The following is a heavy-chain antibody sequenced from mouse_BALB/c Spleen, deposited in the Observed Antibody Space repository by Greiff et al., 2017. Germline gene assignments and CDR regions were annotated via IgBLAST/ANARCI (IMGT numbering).Heavy chain of an antibody. Sequence: LQQPGSELVRPGASVKLSCKASGYTFTSNWMHWVKQRHGQGLEWIGNIYPGSGSTNYDEKFKSKGTLTVDTSSSTAYMHLSSLTSEDSAVYYCTTITTVVGLDYWGQGTTLTVSS. CDR1: GYTFTSNW. V-gene: IGHV1S22*01. J-gene: IGHJ2*01. CDR3: TTITTVVGLDY. D-gene: IGHD1-1*01. CDR2: IYPGSGST.